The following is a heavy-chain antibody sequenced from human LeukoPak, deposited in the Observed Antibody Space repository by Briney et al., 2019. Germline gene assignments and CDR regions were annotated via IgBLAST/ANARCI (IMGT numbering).Heavy chain of an antibody. CDR1: GFTFSTYG. CDR3: AGPTTGNDY. CDR2: ISGTGGST. D-gene: IGHD4-17*01. V-gene: IGHV3-23*01. J-gene: IGHJ4*02. Sequence: PGGSLRLSCAASGFTFSTYGMSWVRQAPGKGLEWVSVISGTGGSTSPADSVKGRFTISRDSSKSTLYLQMDSLRAEDTAVYYCAGPTTGNDYWGQGTLVTVSS.